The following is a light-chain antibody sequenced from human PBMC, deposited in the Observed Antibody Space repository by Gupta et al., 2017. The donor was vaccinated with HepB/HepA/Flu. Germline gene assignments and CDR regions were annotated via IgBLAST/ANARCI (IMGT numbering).Light chain of an antibody. CDR3: QHYGTSRGS. CDR1: QTVTRDF. Sequence: EIVLTQSPGTLSLSPGERATLSCRASQTVTRDFLAWYQQKPGQAPRLLIYVASSRATGIPDRFSGSGSGTDFTLTISSLEPEDFAVFYCQHYGTSRGSFGQGTKLEIK. V-gene: IGKV3-20*01. J-gene: IGKJ2*04. CDR2: VAS.